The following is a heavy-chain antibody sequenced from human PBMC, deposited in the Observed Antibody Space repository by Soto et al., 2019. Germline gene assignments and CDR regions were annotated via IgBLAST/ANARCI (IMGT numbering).Heavy chain of an antibody. CDR2: FDPEDGET. D-gene: IGHD6-13*01. V-gene: IGHV1-24*01. Sequence: ASVKVSCKVSGYTLTELSMHWVRQAPGKGLEWMGGFDPEDGETIYAQKFQGRVTMTEDTSTDTAYMELSSLRSEDTAVYFCASHHSIYSTSWYPGWFDPWGQGTLVTVSS. J-gene: IGHJ5*02. CDR3: ASHHSIYSTSWYPGWFDP. CDR1: GYTLTELS.